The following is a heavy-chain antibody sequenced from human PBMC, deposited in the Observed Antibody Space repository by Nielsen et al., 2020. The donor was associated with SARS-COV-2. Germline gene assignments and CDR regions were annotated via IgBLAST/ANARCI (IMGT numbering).Heavy chain of an antibody. CDR2: ISYDGSNK. D-gene: IGHD3-22*01. CDR1: GFTFSSYA. Sequence: GESLKISCAASGFTFSSYAMHWVRQAPGKGLEWVAVISYDGSNKYYADSVKGRFTISRDNSKNTLYLQMNSLRAEDTAVYYCAREQRGYYDSSGYPDAFDIWGQGRMVTVSS. V-gene: IGHV3-30*04. CDR3: AREQRGYYDSSGYPDAFDI. J-gene: IGHJ3*02.